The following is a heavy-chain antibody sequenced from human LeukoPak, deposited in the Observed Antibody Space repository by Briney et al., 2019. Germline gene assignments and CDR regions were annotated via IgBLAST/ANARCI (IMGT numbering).Heavy chain of an antibody. CDR3: ARNWFDP. CDR2: IYSGGST. J-gene: IGHJ5*02. V-gene: IGHV3-53*05. Sequence: PGGSLRLSCAASGFTVSSDYMSWVRQAPGKGLEWVSVIYSGGSTYYADSVKGRFTISRDKSKNTVYLQTNSLRFEDTAMYYCARNWFDPWGQGTLVTVSS. CDR1: GFTVSSDY.